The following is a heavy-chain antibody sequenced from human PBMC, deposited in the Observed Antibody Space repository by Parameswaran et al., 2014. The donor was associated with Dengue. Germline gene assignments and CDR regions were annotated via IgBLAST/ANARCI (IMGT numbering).Heavy chain of an antibody. CDR2: IYWNDDK. Sequence: WIRQPPGKALEWLALIYWNDDKRYNPSLKSRLTITKDTSKNQVVLSMTNVDPVDTGTYYCGHRVVGVTTGSFDYWGQGTMVTVSS. CDR3: GHRVVGVTTGSFDY. D-gene: IGHD1-26*01. V-gene: IGHV2-5*01. J-gene: IGHJ4*02.